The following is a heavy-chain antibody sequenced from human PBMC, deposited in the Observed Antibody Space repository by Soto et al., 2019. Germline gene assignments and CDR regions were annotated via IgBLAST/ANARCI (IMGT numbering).Heavy chain of an antibody. Sequence: GGSLRLSCAASGFTFSSYAMSWVRQAPGKGLEWVSAISGSGGSTYYADSVKGRFTISRDNSKNTLYLQMNSLRAEDTAVYYWAKDDILTGYPDYFDYWGQGTLVTVSS. V-gene: IGHV3-23*01. CDR2: ISGSGGST. J-gene: IGHJ4*02. D-gene: IGHD3-9*01. CDR1: GFTFSSYA. CDR3: AKDDILTGYPDYFDY.